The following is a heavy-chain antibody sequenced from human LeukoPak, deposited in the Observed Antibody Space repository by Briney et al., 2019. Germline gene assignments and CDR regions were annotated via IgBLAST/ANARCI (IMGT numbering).Heavy chain of an antibody. CDR1: GFTFSSYG. CDR2: IRYDGSNK. CDR3: AKDISAYGSGTSADC. D-gene: IGHD3-10*01. Sequence: GSLRLSCAASGFTFSSYGMHWVRQAPGKGLDWVAFIRYDGSNKYYADSVKGRFTISRDNSKNALYLQMNSLRAEDTAVYYCAKDISAYGSGTSADCWGQGTLVTVSS. J-gene: IGHJ4*02. V-gene: IGHV3-30*02.